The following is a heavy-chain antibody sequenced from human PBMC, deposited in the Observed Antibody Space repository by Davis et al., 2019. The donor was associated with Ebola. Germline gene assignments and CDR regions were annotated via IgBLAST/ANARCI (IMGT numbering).Heavy chain of an antibody. Sequence: GESLKISCKDSENSFSSYWIAWVRQMPGKGLEWMGIIYTGDSDTRYGPSFRGQVIISADKSTRTAYLQWGSLKASDTAMYYCASLRRTITGMDDGFDLWGQGTMVTVSS. D-gene: IGHD1-20*01. V-gene: IGHV5-51*01. CDR2: IYTGDSDT. J-gene: IGHJ3*01. CDR1: ENSFSSYW. CDR3: ASLRRTITGMDDGFDL.